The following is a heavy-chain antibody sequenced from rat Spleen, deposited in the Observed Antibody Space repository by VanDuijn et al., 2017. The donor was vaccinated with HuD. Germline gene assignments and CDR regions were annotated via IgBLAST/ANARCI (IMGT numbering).Heavy chain of an antibody. D-gene: IGHD1-12*03. CDR3: SCDGYY. V-gene: IGHV2-41*01. J-gene: IGHJ2*01. CDR1: GFSPTSYN. Sequence: QVQLKESGPGLVQPSQTLSLTCTVAGFSPTSYNVHWVRQPPGKGLEWMGVIWNTGGTRYNSALKSRLSISRDTSKSQVFLRMDSLQTDDTAIYFCSCDGYYWGQGVMVTVSS. CDR2: IWNTGGT.